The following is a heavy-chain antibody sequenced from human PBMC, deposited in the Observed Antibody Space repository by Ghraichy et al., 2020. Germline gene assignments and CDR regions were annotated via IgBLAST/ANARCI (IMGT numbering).Heavy chain of an antibody. V-gene: IGHV4-61*01. CDR1: GASVSSGSYS. CDR3: ASGLWSLLTSRPFDF. J-gene: IGHJ4*02. Sequence: TLSLTCTVSGASVSSGSYSWSWLRQSPGRGLEWIAYLYDSGPANYSPSLKSRVSVSIDTTKNQFSLKVTSVTAADAAVYYCASGLWSLLTSRPFDFWGQGTLVTVSS. CDR2: LYDSGPA. D-gene: IGHD3-16*01.